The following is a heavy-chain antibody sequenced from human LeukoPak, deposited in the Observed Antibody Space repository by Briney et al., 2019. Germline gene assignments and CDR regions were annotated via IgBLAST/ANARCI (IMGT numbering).Heavy chain of an antibody. Sequence: GESLKISCKGSGYSFTSYWIGWVRQMPGKGLEWMGIIYPGDSDTRYSPSFQGQVTISADKSISTAYLQWSSLKASDTPMYYCARHRSLRLGELSPPDYWGQGTLVTVSS. CDR3: ARHRSLRLGELSPPDY. CDR2: IYPGDSDT. V-gene: IGHV5-51*01. D-gene: IGHD3-16*02. J-gene: IGHJ4*02. CDR1: GYSFTSYW.